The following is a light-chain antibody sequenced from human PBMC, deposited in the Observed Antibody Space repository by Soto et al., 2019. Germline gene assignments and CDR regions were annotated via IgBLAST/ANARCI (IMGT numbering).Light chain of an antibody. J-gene: IGKJ1*01. Sequence: EIVMTQSPATLSVSPGERATLSCRASQSVSSNLAWYQQKPGQAPRLLISGASTRATGVPARFSGSGSGTEFTLIINSLQSEYVGVYYCQQYNNWPTFGQGTKVEIK. V-gene: IGKV3-15*01. CDR1: QSVSSN. CDR3: QQYNNWPT. CDR2: GAS.